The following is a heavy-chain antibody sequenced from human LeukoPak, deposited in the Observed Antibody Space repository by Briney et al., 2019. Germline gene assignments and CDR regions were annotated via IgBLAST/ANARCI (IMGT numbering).Heavy chain of an antibody. D-gene: IGHD1-7*01. CDR3: ASLGTTSDYFDY. V-gene: IGHV3-74*01. CDR1: GFTFSSYW. J-gene: IGHJ4*02. Sequence: PGGSLRLSCAASGFTFSSYWMHWVRQAPGKGLVSVSRINSDGSSTSYADSVKGRFTISRDNAKNTLYLQMNSLRAEDTAVYYCASLGTTSDYFDYWGQGTLVTVSS. CDR2: INSDGSST.